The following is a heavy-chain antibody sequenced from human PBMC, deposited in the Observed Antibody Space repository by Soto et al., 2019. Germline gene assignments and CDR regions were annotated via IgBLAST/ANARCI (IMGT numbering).Heavy chain of an antibody. CDR3: ARDQTVAGPTTFDY. V-gene: IGHV3-53*01. D-gene: IGHD6-19*01. Sequence: PGGSLRLSCAASGFAVSNYYMSWVRQAAGKGLEWVSIIYTGGDIYYADSVKGRFTISRDNSKNTTHLQMNSLRAEDTALYYCARDQTVAGPTTFDYCGQGTLVTVSS. CDR1: GFAVSNYY. J-gene: IGHJ4*02. CDR2: IYTGGDI.